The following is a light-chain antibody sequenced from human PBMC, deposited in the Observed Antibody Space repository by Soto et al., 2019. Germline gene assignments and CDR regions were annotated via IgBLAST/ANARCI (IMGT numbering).Light chain of an antibody. CDR1: QSISSY. CDR3: QQSYSTRWT. J-gene: IGKJ1*01. Sequence: DIQMTQSPSSLSAAVGDRVTITCRASQSISSYLNWYQQKPGKAPKLLIYAASSLQSGVPSRFSGRRSGTDFPLTISSLQPEDFAMYFCQQSYSTRWTFGQVTKVEIK. CDR2: AAS. V-gene: IGKV1-39*01.